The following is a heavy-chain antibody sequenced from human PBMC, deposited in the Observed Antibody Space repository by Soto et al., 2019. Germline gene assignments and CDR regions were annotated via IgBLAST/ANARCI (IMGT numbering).Heavy chain of an antibody. CDR2: IIPILGIA. V-gene: IGHV1-69*08. CDR3: ARDYYGSGRGMDV. Sequence: QVQLVQSGAEVKKPGSSVKVSCKASGGTFSSYTISWVRQAPGQGLEWMGRIIPILGIANYAQKFQGRVTITADKSTSTAYMELSSLRSEDTAVDYCARDYYGSGRGMDVWGQGTTVTVSS. D-gene: IGHD3-10*01. J-gene: IGHJ6*02. CDR1: GGTFSSYT.